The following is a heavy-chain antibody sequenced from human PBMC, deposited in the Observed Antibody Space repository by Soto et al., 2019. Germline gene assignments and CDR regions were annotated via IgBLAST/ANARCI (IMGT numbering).Heavy chain of an antibody. Sequence: QVQLVESGGGVVQPGRSLRLSCAASGFTFSSYAMHWVRQAPGKGLEWVAVISYDGSNKYYADSVKGRFTISRDNSKNTLDLQMNSLRGVDTAVYYCARDYYRFNSGYGFSMDVWGQGATVTVSS. CDR3: ARDYYRFNSGYGFSMDV. V-gene: IGHV3-30-3*01. CDR2: ISYDGSNK. CDR1: GFTFSSYA. D-gene: IGHD5-12*01. J-gene: IGHJ6*02.